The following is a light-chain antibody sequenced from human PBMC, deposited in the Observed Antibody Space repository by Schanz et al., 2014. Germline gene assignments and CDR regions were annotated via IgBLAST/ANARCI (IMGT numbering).Light chain of an antibody. CDR2: DVS. CDR1: SSDVGGYNY. V-gene: IGLV2-11*01. J-gene: IGLJ3*02. CDR3: CSYAGSYTWV. Sequence: QSALTQPASVSGSPGQSITISCTGTSSDVGGYNYVSWYQQHPGKAPKLMIYDVSKRPSGVPDRFSGSKSGNTASLSISGREAEEEADYYCCSYAGSYTWVFGGGTKRTVL.